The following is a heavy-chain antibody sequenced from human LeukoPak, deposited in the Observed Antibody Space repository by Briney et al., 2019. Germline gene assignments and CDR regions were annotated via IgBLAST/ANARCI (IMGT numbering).Heavy chain of an antibody. Sequence: PGRSLRLSCVASGFTFSRYVMHWVRQAPGKGLEWVAFISYDGSNKYYADSVKGRFTISRDNSKDTLYLQMNSLRTEDTAVYYCATESMLDWSGFDYWGQGTLVTVSS. J-gene: IGHJ4*02. CDR1: GFTFSRYV. CDR3: ATESMLDWSGFDY. D-gene: IGHD3-9*01. CDR2: ISYDGSNK. V-gene: IGHV3-30*04.